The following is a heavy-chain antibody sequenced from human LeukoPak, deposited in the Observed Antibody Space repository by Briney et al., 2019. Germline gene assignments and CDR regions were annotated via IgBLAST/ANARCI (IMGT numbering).Heavy chain of an antibody. CDR1: DGSISSYY. CDR3: ARTSTSTWSYGMDV. Sequence: KPSETLSLTCTVSDGSISSYYWSWIRQPAGKGLEWIGRIFPSGSTNYNPSLKTRVTMSVDTSKNQFPLKLSSVTAADTAVYYCARTSTSTWSYGMDVWGQGTTVTVSS. CDR2: IFPSGST. J-gene: IGHJ6*02. V-gene: IGHV4-4*07. D-gene: IGHD6-13*01.